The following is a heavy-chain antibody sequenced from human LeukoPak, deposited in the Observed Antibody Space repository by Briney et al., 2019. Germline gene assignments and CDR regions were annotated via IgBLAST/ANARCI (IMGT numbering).Heavy chain of an antibody. D-gene: IGHD3-10*01. CDR2: IYYSGST. CDR1: GGSISSTTYY. J-gene: IGHJ6*03. Sequence: SETLSLTCTVSGGSISSTTYYWDWIRQPPGKGLEWIGTIYYSGSTYYNPSLKSRVTISADTSNNQFSLKLKSVTAADTAVYYCARALRQFGYYYYYMDVWGKGTTVTVSS. V-gene: IGHV4-39*07. CDR3: ARALRQFGYYYYYMDV.